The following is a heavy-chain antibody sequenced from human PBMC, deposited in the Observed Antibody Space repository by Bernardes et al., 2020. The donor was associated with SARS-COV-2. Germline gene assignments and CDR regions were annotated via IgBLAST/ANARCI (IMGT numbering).Heavy chain of an antibody. CDR2: ISGDGKSK. Sequence: GGSLRLSCAAPGFTFNIYAMTWVRQAPGKGLEWVSSISGDGKSKYYSYSVSGRFAISRDSSKNTLYLQMNSLRAEDTAVYYCAKSGGDDYGDCEYYFDHWGQGTVVTVSS. CDR1: GFTFNIYA. V-gene: IGHV3-23*01. J-gene: IGHJ4*02. CDR3: AKSGGDDYGDCEYYFDH. D-gene: IGHD4-17*01.